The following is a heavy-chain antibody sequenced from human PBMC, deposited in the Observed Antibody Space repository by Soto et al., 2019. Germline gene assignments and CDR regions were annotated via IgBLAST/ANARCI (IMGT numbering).Heavy chain of an antibody. CDR3: AKDQADYDILTGYYPYDAFDI. V-gene: IGHV3-30*18. Sequence: GGSLRLSCAASGFTFSSYGMHWVRQAPGKGLEWVAVISYDGSNKYYADSVKGRFTISRDNSENTLYLQMNSLRAEDTAVYYCAKDQADYDILTGYYPYDAFDIWGQGTMVTVSS. J-gene: IGHJ3*02. CDR1: GFTFSSYG. D-gene: IGHD3-9*01. CDR2: ISYDGSNK.